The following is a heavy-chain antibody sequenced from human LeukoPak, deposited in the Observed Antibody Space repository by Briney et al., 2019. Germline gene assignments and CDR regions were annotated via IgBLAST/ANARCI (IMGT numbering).Heavy chain of an antibody. V-gene: IGHV1-2*06. CDR2: INPNTGGT. Sequence: ASVKVSCKASGYTFTSYGISWVRQAPGQGLEWMGRINPNTGGTNYARKFQGRIIMTRDTSINTAYMELTRLRSDDTAVYYCARKGDYEVDFDYWGQGTLVTVSS. J-gene: IGHJ4*02. CDR1: GYTFTSYG. CDR3: ARKGDYEVDFDY. D-gene: IGHD4-17*01.